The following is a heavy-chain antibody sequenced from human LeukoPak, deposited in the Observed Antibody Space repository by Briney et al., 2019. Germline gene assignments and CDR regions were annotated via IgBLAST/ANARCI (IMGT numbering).Heavy chain of an antibody. CDR3: AREDGHDYGGNPNDY. CDR2: ISAYNGNT. CDR1: GYTFTSYG. J-gene: IGHJ4*02. Sequence: ASVKVSCKASGYTFTSYGISWARQAPGQGLEWMGWISAYNGNTNYAQKLQGRVTMTTDTSTSTAYMELRSLRSDDTAVYYCAREDGHDYGGNPNDYWGQGTLVTVSS. V-gene: IGHV1-18*01. D-gene: IGHD4-23*01.